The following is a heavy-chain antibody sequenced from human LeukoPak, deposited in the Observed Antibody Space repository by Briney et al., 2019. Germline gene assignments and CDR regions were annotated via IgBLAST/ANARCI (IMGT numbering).Heavy chain of an antibody. CDR1: GSPFSNGW. Sequence: GGSLRLSCAASGSPFSNGWMNWVRQAPGKGLEWVSYISSSGTTIYYADSVKGRFTISRDTPKNSLSLQMNSLRAEDTAVYYCARGFGYTFDYWGQGTLVTVSS. CDR2: ISSSGTTI. D-gene: IGHD5-18*01. CDR3: ARGFGYTFDY. V-gene: IGHV3-48*03. J-gene: IGHJ4*02.